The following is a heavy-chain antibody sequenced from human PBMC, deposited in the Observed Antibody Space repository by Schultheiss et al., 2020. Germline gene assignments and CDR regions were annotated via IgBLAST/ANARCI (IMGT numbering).Heavy chain of an antibody. CDR2: IVVGSGNT. J-gene: IGHJ6*03. CDR1: GFTFTSSA. D-gene: IGHD6-13*01. Sequence: SVKVSCKASGFTFTSSAVQWVRQARGQRLEWIGWIVVGSGNTNYAQKFQERVTITRDMSTSTAYMELSSLRSEDTAVYYCAAVGRQQLESYYYYYMDVWGKGTTVNVYS. V-gene: IGHV1-58*01. CDR3: AAVGRQQLESYYYYYMDV.